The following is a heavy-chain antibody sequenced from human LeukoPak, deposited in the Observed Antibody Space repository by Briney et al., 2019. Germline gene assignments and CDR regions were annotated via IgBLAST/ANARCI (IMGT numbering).Heavy chain of an antibody. CDR3: ARHHLRGGFDY. V-gene: IGHV4-59*08. Sequence: SSETLSLTCTVSGGSISSYYWSWIRQPPGKGLEWIGCIYYSGSTNYNPSLKSRITISLDTSKNQFSLKLNSVTAADTAVYYCARHHLRGGFDYWGQGTLVTVSS. CDR1: GGSISSYY. CDR2: IYYSGST. J-gene: IGHJ4*02.